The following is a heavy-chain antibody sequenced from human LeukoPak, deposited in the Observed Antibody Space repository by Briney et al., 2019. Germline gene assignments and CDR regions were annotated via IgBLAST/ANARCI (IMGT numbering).Heavy chain of an antibody. CDR2: ISVSGSST. D-gene: IGHD3-22*01. J-gene: IGHJ4*02. V-gene: IGHV3-23*01. Sequence: GGPLRLSCAASGITFSSYAMGWVRQAPGKGLEWVSAISVSGSSTDYADPVKGRFTISRDNSKSTLYLQMNSLRAEDTAVYYCAARYYYDSSGSHSPYWGQGTLVTVSS. CDR3: AARYYYDSSGSHSPY. CDR1: GITFSSYA.